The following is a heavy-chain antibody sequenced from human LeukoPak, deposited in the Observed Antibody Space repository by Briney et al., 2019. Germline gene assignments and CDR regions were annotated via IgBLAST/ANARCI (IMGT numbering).Heavy chain of an antibody. CDR1: GYTSTSHG. J-gene: IGHJ4*02. Sequence: ASVKVSCKATGYTSTSHGISWVRQAPGQGLEWMGGISAYSGNTNSAQKLQGRVTMTTDTSTSTAYMELRSLRSDDTAVYYCARAGSGYDFDYWGQGTLVTVSS. CDR3: ARAGSGYDFDY. V-gene: IGHV1-18*04. CDR2: ISAYSGNT. D-gene: IGHD5-12*01.